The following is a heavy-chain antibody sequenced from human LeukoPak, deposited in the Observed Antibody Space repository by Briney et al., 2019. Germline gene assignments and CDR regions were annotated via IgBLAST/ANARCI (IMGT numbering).Heavy chain of an antibody. J-gene: IGHJ5*02. D-gene: IGHD3-22*01. CDR3: ARTAAYYDSSGSDP. CDR2: ISAYNGNT. Sequence: ASVKVSCKASGYTFTGYYMHWVRQAPGQGLEWMGWISAYNGNTNYAQKLQGRVTMTTDTSTSTAYMELRSLRSDDTAVYYCARTAAYYDSSGSDPWGQGTLVTVSS. CDR1: GYTFTGYY. V-gene: IGHV1-18*04.